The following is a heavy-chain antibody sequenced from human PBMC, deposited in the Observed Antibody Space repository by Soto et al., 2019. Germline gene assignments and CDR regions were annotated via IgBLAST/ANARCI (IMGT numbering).Heavy chain of an antibody. D-gene: IGHD3-3*01. Sequence: GGSLRLSXAASGSTFTSYAISWVRQAPGKGLDWVSSITGRGGSTYYADSVKGRFTISRDNSKNTLHLQMSSLRAEDTAVYYCAKGRRVTYYDFLRCDYYCLDFWGQGTPVTVSS. J-gene: IGHJ6*02. CDR2: ITGRGGST. CDR3: AKGRRVTYYDFLRCDYYCLDF. CDR1: GSTFTSYA. V-gene: IGHV3-23*01.